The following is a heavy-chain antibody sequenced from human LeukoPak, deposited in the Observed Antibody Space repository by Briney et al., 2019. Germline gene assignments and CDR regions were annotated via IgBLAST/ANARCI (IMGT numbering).Heavy chain of an antibody. CDR2: INPSGGST. J-gene: IGHJ6*02. D-gene: IGHD2-2*01. CDR1: GYTFTSYY. Sequence: ASVKVSCKASGYTFTSYYMHSVRQAPGQGLEWMGIINPSGGSTSYAQKFQGRVTMTRDTSTSTVYMELSSLRSEDTAVYYCARQCSSTSCYPTSYYYGMDVWGQGTTVTVSS. V-gene: IGHV1-46*01. CDR3: ARQCSSTSCYPTSYYYGMDV.